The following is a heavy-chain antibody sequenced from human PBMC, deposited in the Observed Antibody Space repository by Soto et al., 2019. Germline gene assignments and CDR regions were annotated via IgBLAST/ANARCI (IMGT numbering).Heavy chain of an antibody. CDR1: GYTFTSYS. CDR3: VRRHVSATGSDWFDP. CDR2: INADNGDA. D-gene: IGHD6-13*01. V-gene: IGHV1-3*01. J-gene: IGHJ5*02. Sequence: GASVKVSCKASGYTFTSYSIHWVRQAPGQGLEWIGWINADNGDAKYSQKFQGRVTVTRDTSATTAYMEVSSLRSEDTAVYYCVRRHVSATGSDWFDPWGQGTLVTVSS.